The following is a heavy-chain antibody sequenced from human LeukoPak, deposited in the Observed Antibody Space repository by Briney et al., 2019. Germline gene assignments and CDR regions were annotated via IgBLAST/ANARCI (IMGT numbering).Heavy chain of an antibody. CDR2: IKQDGSEK. D-gene: IGHD1-26*01. V-gene: IGHV3-7*01. Sequence: GSLRLSCAASGFTFSSYWMSWVRQAPGKGLEWVANIKQDGSEKYYVDSVKGRFTISRDNAKNSLYLQMNSLRAEDTAVYYCARDSGSYYYYYGMDVWGQGTRSPSP. CDR3: ARDSGSYYYYYGMDV. CDR1: GFTFSSYW. J-gene: IGHJ6*02.